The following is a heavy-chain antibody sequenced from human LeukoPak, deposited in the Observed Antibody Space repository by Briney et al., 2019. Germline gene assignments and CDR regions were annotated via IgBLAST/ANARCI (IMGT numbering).Heavy chain of an antibody. V-gene: IGHV3-30-3*01. CDR1: GFTFSSYV. CDR2: ISYDGNNK. J-gene: IGHJ4*02. D-gene: IGHD2-2*01. CDR3: ARERGGCDCSGTSCLNHLSPNFYFDY. Sequence: WGSLRLSCAASGFTFSSYVMHGVRQAPGKGLEWVAVISYDGNNKYYANSVKGRFTDSRDNSNNTLYLQMNSLRAEDTAVYYCARERGGCDCSGTSCLNHLSPNFYFDYWGQGTLVTVSS.